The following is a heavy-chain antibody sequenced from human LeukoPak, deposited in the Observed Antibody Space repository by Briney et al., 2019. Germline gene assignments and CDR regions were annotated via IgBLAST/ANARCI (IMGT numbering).Heavy chain of an antibody. CDR2: IHYSGST. D-gene: IGHD1-26*01. V-gene: IGHV4-39*07. J-gene: IGHJ4*02. CDR1: GGSISSSSYY. CDR3: ARDSGSYYVGY. Sequence: PSETLSLTCTVSGGSISSSSYYWGWIRQPPGKGLEWIGSIHYSGSTYYNPSLKSRVAISVDTSKNQFSLKLSSVTAADTAVYYCARDSGSYYVGYWGQGTLVTVSS.